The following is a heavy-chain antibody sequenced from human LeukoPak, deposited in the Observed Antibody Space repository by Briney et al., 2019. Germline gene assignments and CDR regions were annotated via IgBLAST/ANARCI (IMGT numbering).Heavy chain of an antibody. CDR3: AGMRITTPTVRTLDY. J-gene: IGHJ4*02. CDR2: IYYTGST. CDR1: GXSMSTYY. V-gene: IGHV4-59*01. D-gene: IGHD1-14*01. Sequence: PSETLSLTCTVSGXSMSTYYWTWIRQPPGKGLEWIGFIYYTGSTNYNPSLKSRVTISVDTSKNQFSLKLSSVTAADTAVYYCAGMRITTPTVRTLDYWDQGTLVTVSS.